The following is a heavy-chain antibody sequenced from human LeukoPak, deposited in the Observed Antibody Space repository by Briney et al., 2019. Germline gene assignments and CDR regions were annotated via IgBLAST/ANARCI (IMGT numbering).Heavy chain of an antibody. D-gene: IGHD4-17*01. CDR1: GFTVSNNY. CDR3: AREHGDYSFDY. J-gene: IGHJ4*02. V-gene: IGHV3-66*01. Sequence: GGSLRLSCAASGFTVSNNYMNWVRQAPGKGLEWVSVIYSGGTTYYADSVKGRFTISRDNSKNTLFLQMNSLRAEDTAVYYCAREHGDYSFDYWGQGTLVTVSS. CDR2: IYSGGTT.